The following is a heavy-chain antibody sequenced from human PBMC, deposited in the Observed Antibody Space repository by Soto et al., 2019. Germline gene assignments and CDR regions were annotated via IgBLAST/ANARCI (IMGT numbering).Heavy chain of an antibody. Sequence: LSLTCTVSGGSISSSSYYWGWIRQPPGKGLEWIGSIYYSGSTYYNPSLKSRVTISVDTSKNQFSLKLSSVTAADTAVYYCARILRFAFDIWGQGTMVTVSS. CDR3: ARILRFAFDI. CDR1: GGSISSSSYY. V-gene: IGHV4-39*01. CDR2: IYYSGST. J-gene: IGHJ3*02. D-gene: IGHD3-3*01.